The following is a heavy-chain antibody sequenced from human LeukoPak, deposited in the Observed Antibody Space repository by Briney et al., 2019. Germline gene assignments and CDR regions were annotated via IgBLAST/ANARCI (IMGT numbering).Heavy chain of an antibody. V-gene: IGHV3-30-3*01. CDR1: GFTFSSYA. CDR3: ARDLGPDY. CDR2: ISYDGSNK. D-gene: IGHD1-26*01. J-gene: IGHJ4*02. Sequence: PGGSLRLSCAASGFTFSSYAMHWVRQAPGKGLEWVAVISYDGSNKYYADSVKGRFTISRDNSKNTLYLQMNSLRAEDTAVYYCARDLGPDYWGQGTLVTVSS.